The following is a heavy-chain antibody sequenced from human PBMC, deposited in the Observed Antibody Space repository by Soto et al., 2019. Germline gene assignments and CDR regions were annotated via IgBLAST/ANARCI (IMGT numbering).Heavy chain of an antibody. D-gene: IGHD3-22*01. CDR3: ASLYYYYDSSGYYYAFDY. CDR1: GGTFSGYA. V-gene: IGHV1-69*06. Sequence: ASVKVSCKASGGTFSGYAISWVRQAPGQGLEWMGGIIPIFGTANYAQKFQGRVTITADKSTSTAYMELSSLRSEDTAVYYCASLYYYYDSSGYYYAFDYWGQGTLVTVSS. J-gene: IGHJ4*02. CDR2: IIPIFGTA.